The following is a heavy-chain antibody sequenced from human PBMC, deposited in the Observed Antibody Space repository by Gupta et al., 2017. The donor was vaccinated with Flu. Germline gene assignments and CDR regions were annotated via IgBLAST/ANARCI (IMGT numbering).Heavy chain of an antibody. D-gene: IGHD2-15*01. CDR2: IYYSGST. J-gene: IGHJ4*02. CDR3: ARVGGYCSGGSCYSRYYFDY. V-gene: IGHV4-31*03. CDR1: GGSISSGGYY. Sequence: SQTLSLTCTVSGGSISSGGYYWSWIRQHPGKGLEWIGYIYYSGSTYYNPSLKSRVTISVDTSKNQFSLKLSSVTAADTAVYYCARVGGYCSGGSCYSRYYFDYWGQGTLVTVSS.